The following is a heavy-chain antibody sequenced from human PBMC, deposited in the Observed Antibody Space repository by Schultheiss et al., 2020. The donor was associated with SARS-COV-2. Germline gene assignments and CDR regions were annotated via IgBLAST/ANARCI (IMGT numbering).Heavy chain of an antibody. CDR3: ARNRGASYGSGSYYKRYQYYGMDV. Sequence: SETLSLTCTVSGGSISSYYWSWIRQPPGKGLEWIGYIYYSGSTNYNPSLKSRVTISVDTSKNQFSLKLSSVTAADTAVYYCARNRGASYGSGSYYKRYQYYGMDVWGQGTTVTVSS. V-gene: IGHV4-59*12. D-gene: IGHD3-10*01. J-gene: IGHJ6*02. CDR1: GGSISSYY. CDR2: IYYSGST.